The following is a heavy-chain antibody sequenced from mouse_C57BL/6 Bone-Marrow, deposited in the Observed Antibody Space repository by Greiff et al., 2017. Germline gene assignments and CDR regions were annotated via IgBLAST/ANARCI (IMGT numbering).Heavy chain of an antibody. D-gene: IGHD1-3*01. CDR1: GYTFTSYW. V-gene: IGHV1-50*01. CDR3: AREEVGLFWYIDV. Sequence: QVQLQQPGAELVKPGASVKLSCKASGYTFTSYWMQWVKQRPGQGLEWIGEIDPSDSYTNYNQKFKGKATLTVDTSSSTVYMQLSSLTSVDSAVYYCAREEVGLFWYIDVWGTGTTVTVSS. J-gene: IGHJ1*03. CDR2: IDPSDSYT.